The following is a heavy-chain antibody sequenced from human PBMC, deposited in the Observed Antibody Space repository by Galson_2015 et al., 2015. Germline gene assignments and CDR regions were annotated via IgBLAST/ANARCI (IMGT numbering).Heavy chain of an antibody. CDR3: ARHHDRYQIPSADNKYYGLDV. J-gene: IGHJ6*02. V-gene: IGHV5-51*01. CDR2: IFPADSET. D-gene: IGHD1-1*01. CDR1: GYSFGNYR. Sequence: QSGAEVKKPGESLKISCKGSGYSFGNYRIGWVRQMPGRGLEWMGFIFPADSETTYSPSFQGQVIISADKSIDTAYLQWTSLKASDTATYYCARHHDRYQIPSADNKYYGLDVWGQGTTVSVSS.